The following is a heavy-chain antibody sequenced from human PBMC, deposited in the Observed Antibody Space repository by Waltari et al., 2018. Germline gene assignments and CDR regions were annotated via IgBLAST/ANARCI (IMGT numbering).Heavy chain of an antibody. CDR2: RKQDGSEK. D-gene: IGHD6-13*01. V-gene: IGHV3-7*01. CDR3: ARGGYSSSWYLFAFDI. J-gene: IGHJ3*02. Sequence: EVQLVESGGGLVQPGGSLRLSCAASGFTFRSYWMSWVRQAPGKGLEWVANRKQDGSEKYYVDSVKGRFTISRDNAKNSLYLQMNSLRAEDTAVYYCARGGYSSSWYLFAFDIWGQGTMVTVSS. CDR1: GFTFRSYW.